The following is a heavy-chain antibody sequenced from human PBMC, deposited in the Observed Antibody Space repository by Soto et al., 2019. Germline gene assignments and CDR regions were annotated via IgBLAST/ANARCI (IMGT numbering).Heavy chain of an antibody. V-gene: IGHV4-31*03. J-gene: IGHJ4*02. CDR3: ARDYYDSSGYYSPGNY. Sequence: SETLSLTCTVSGGSISSGGYYWSGIRHHPGKGLEWIGYIYYSGSTYYNPSLKSRVTISVDTSKNQFSLKLSSVTAADTAVYYCARDYYDSSGYYSPGNYWGQGTLVTVSS. CDR2: IYYSGST. D-gene: IGHD3-22*01. CDR1: GGSISSGGYY.